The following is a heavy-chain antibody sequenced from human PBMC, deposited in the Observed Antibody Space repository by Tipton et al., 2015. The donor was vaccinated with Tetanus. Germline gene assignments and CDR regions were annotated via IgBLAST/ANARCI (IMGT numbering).Heavy chain of an antibody. CDR3: ARSESRIAPRIPWGMDI. CDR2: ISHTGTTT. CDR1: GFTFSAYY. D-gene: IGHD6-6*01. Sequence: SLRLSCAASGFTFSAYYMSWIRLAPGKGLEWISYISHTGTTTYYSASVMGRFTVSRDNTKNSLHLEINSLRAEDTAVYYCARSESRIAPRIPWGMDIWGQGTTVTVSS. J-gene: IGHJ6*02. V-gene: IGHV3-11*01.